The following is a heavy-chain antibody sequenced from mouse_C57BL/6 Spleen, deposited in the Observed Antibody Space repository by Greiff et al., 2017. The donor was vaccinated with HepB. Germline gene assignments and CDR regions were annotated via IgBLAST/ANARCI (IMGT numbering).Heavy chain of an antibody. D-gene: IGHD2-4*01. J-gene: IGHJ1*03. V-gene: IGHV5-4*01. CDR3: ARDIDYDLDRYFDV. CDR2: ISDGGSYT. Sequence: EVKLQESGGGLVKPGGSLKLSCAASGFTFSSYAMSWVRQTPEKRLEWVATISDGGSYTYYPDNVKGRFTISRDNAKNNLYLQMSHLKSEDTAMYYCARDIDYDLDRYFDVWGTGTTVTVSS. CDR1: GFTFSSYA.